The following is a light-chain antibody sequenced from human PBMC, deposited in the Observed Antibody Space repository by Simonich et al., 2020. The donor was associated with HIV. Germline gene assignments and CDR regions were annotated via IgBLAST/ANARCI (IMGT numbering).Light chain of an antibody. CDR1: QSVSSK. CDR2: GAS. V-gene: IGKV3-15*01. CDR3: QQRSNWPPLT. J-gene: IGKJ4*01. Sequence: EIVMTQSPATLSVSPGERATLSCRASQSVSSKLAWNQQKPGQAPRLLIYGASTRATGTPARFSGSGSGTEFNLTISSMQSEDFAVYYCQQRSNWPPLTFGGGTKVEIK.